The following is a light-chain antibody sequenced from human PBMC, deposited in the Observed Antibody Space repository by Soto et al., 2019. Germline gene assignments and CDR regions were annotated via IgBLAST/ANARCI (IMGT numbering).Light chain of an antibody. J-gene: IGKJ4*01. V-gene: IGKV3-15*01. CDR1: QSVSSN. Sequence: EIVMTQSPATLSVSPGERATLSCRASQSVSSNLAWYQQKPGQAPRLLIYGASTRATGIPARFSGSGSGTEFTLTISSLQSEDFAVYYCQQYGSSPTFGGGTKVESK. CDR2: GAS. CDR3: QQYGSSPT.